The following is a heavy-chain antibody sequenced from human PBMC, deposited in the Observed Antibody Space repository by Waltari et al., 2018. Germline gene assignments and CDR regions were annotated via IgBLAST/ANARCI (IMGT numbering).Heavy chain of an antibody. CDR2: ITSKGDSQIP. Sequence: EVQLVESGGGLVQPGGALILSCAAAGSSFSHSYMDWVRQAPGKGLEWFGRITSKGDSQIPEYAASVRDRFTISRDDSKNPLFLQMNSLKVEDTALYYCTREYFYVLDVWGQGTTVTVSS. CDR3: TREYFYVLDV. V-gene: IGHV3-72*01. CDR1: GSSFSHSY. J-gene: IGHJ6*02.